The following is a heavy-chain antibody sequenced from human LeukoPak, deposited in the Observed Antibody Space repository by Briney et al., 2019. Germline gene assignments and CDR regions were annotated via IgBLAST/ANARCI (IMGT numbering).Heavy chain of an antibody. D-gene: IGHD4/OR15-4a*01. V-gene: IGHV4-34*01. J-gene: IGHJ5*02. CDR2: INHSGST. CDR1: GGSFSGYY. CDR3: ARGTLTLTYWFDP. Sequence: KPSETLSLTCAVYGGSFSGYYWSWIRQPPGKGLEWIGEINHSGSTNYNPSLKSRVTISVDTSKNQFSLKLSSVTAADTAVYYCARGTLTLTYWFDPWGQGTLVTVSS.